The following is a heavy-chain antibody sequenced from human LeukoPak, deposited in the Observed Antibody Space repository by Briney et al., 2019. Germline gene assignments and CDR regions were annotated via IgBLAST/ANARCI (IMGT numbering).Heavy chain of an antibody. Sequence: SETLSLTCTVSGGSISSSSYYWGWIRQPPGKGLEWIGSIYYSGSTYYNPSLKSRVTISVDTSKNQFSLKLSSVTAADTAVYYCARGIAAAGTPDNFDYWGQGTLVTVSS. J-gene: IGHJ4*02. D-gene: IGHD6-13*01. CDR2: IYYSGST. V-gene: IGHV4-39*07. CDR1: GGSISSSSYY. CDR3: ARGIAAAGTPDNFDY.